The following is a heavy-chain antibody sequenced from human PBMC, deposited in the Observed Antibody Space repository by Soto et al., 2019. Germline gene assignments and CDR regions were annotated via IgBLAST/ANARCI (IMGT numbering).Heavy chain of an antibody. CDR1: RSAFSTHG. J-gene: IGHJ4*02. CDR2: ICGDESKK. D-gene: IGHD1-26*01. V-gene: IGHV3-33*01. Sequence: WGSLILACALSRSAFSTHGMAWVRQAPGKGLEWVAVICGDESKKYYGDSVKGRFTISKDNSKNTLFLQMNTLRAEDMAVYYCARGAGGAAAAGDFDYWGRGTLVTVSS. CDR3: ARGAGGAAAAGDFDY.